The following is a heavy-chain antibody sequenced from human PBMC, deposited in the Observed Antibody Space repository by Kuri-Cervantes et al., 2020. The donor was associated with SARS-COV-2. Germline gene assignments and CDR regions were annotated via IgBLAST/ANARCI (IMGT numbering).Heavy chain of an antibody. J-gene: IGHJ4*02. CDR2: IDWDDDK. D-gene: IGHD5-18*01. CDR3: AHVGYSYPLWYFDY. CDR1: GFSLSTSGMC. Sequence: SGPTLVKPTQTLTLTCTFSGFSLSTSGMCASWIRQPPGKALEWLARIDWDDDKYYSTSLKTRLTISKDTSKNQVVLTMTNMDPVDTATYYCAHVGYSYPLWYFDYWGQGTLVTCSS. V-gene: IGHV2-70*12.